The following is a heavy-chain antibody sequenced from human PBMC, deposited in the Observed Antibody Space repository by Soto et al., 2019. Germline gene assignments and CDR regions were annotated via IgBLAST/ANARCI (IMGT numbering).Heavy chain of an antibody. Sequence: EVQLVESGGGLVQPGGSLRLSCAASGFRFRDYWMYWVRQPPGKGLEWVANIKQYGSEKYYVDSVKGRFTISRDNARYSLFQQIASLRADDTAVYFCARVTTMGGYWGQGTLVTVSS. J-gene: IGHJ4*02. CDR3: ARVTTMGGY. D-gene: IGHD3-16*01. CDR2: IKQYGSEK. CDR1: GFRFRDYW. V-gene: IGHV3-7*01.